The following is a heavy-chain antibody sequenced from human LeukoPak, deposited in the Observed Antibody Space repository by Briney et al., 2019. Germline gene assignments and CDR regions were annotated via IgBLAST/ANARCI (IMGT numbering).Heavy chain of an antibody. J-gene: IGHJ5*02. CDR3: AKGGGYCSSTSCANWFDP. D-gene: IGHD2-2*01. CDR1: GFTFSDYY. V-gene: IGHV3-23*01. CDR2: ISGSGGST. Sequence: GGSLRLSCAASGFTFSDYYMSWIRQAPGKGLEWVSAISGSGGSTYYADSVKGRFTISRDNSKNTLYLQMNSLRAEDTAVYYCAKGGGYCSSTSCANWFDPWGQGTLVTVSS.